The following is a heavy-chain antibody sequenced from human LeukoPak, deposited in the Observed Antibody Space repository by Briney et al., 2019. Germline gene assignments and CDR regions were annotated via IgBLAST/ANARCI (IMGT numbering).Heavy chain of an antibody. J-gene: IGHJ1*01. V-gene: IGHV3-7*01. D-gene: IGHD5-12*01. CDR3: ARDSPGYGAYVS. Sequence: PGGSLRLSCAASGFTFSTYWMTWVRQAPGKGLEWVANIKEDGSREYYVDSVKGRFTISRDNVKNSLYLQMDSLTAEDTAVYYCARDSPGYGAYVSWGQGTLVPVSS. CDR1: GFTFSTYW. CDR2: IKEDGSRE.